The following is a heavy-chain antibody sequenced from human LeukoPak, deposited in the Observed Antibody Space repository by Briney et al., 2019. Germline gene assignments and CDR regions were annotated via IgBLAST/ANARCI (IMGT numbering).Heavy chain of an antibody. Sequence: GASVKVSCKASGYTFTSYGISWVRQAPGQGLEWMGWISAYNGNTNYARKFQGRVTMTRDTSISTAYMDLSSLISDDTAVYYCARGGSSSGSYYYGVDAWGQGTTVTVSS. CDR2: ISAYNGNT. D-gene: IGHD3-10*01. V-gene: IGHV1-18*01. CDR3: ARGGSSSGSYYYGVDA. J-gene: IGHJ6*02. CDR1: GYTFTSYG.